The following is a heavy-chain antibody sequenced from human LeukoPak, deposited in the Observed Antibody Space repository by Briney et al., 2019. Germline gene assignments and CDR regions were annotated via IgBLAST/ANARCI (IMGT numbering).Heavy chain of an antibody. D-gene: IGHD3-10*01. V-gene: IGHV4-34*01. CDR3: TRHFGSGRDDY. J-gene: IGHJ4*02. Sequence: SETLSLTCAVYGGSFSGYYWSWIRQPPGKGLEWIGSIHYSGSTYYNPSLKSRVTVSVDTSKNQFTVNLSSVTAADTAVYYCTRHFGSGRDDYWGQGTLVTVSS. CDR2: IHYSGST. CDR1: GGSFSGYY.